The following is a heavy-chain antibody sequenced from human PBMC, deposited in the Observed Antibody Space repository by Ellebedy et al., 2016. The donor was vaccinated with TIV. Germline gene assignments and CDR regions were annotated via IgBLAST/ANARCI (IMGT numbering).Heavy chain of an antibody. Sequence: GESLKISXAASGFTFSSYAMSWVRQAPGKGLEWVSGISGSGTYTYYADSVKGRFTISRDNSKNTLYLQMNSLRAEDTAVYYCAKDAAGSSGWLPISHFDYWGQGTLVTVSS. CDR3: AKDAAGSSGWLPISHFDY. D-gene: IGHD6-19*01. CDR1: GFTFSSYA. J-gene: IGHJ4*02. V-gene: IGHV3-23*01. CDR2: ISGSGTYT.